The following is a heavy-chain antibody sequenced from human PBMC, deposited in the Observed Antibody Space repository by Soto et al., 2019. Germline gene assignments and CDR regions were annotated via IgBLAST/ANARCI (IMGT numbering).Heavy chain of an antibody. V-gene: IGHV1-69*01. J-gene: IGHJ6*02. CDR2: IIPNFGTA. CDR3: ARTLDILVVPAAIEYYYYYSMDV. D-gene: IGHD2-2*02. CDR1: GGTFSSYA. Sequence: QVQLVQSGAEVKKPGSSVKVSCKASGGTFSSYAISWVRQAPGQGLEWMGGIIPNFGTANYAQKFQGRVTITADESTSTAYMELSSLRSEDTAVYYCARTLDILVVPAAIEYYYYYSMDVWGQGTTVTVS.